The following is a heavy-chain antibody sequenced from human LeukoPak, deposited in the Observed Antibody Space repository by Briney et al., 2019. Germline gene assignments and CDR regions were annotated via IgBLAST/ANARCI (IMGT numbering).Heavy chain of an antibody. CDR2: TYYRSKWYN. Sequence: SQTLSLTCAISGDSVSSNSGAWNWIWQSPSRGLEWLGRTYYRSKWYNDYALSVKSRITINPDTSKNQFSLHLNSVTPEDTAIYYCARGGGVTVAGNLGYWGQGTLVTVSS. D-gene: IGHD6-19*01. CDR3: ARGGGVTVAGNLGY. V-gene: IGHV6-1*01. J-gene: IGHJ4*02. CDR1: GDSVSSNSGA.